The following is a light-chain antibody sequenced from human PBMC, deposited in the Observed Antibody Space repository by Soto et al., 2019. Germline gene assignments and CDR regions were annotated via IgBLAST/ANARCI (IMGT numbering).Light chain of an antibody. Sequence: EIVLTQSPGTLSWSPGERATLSCRASQSVSSSYLAWYQQRPGQAPRLLIYDASTRATGIPDRFRGSGSGTDFTLTISRLEPEDFAVYYCQQYGRSSITFGQGTRLEIK. CDR1: QSVSSSY. V-gene: IGKV3-20*01. J-gene: IGKJ5*01. CDR2: DAS. CDR3: QQYGRSSIT.